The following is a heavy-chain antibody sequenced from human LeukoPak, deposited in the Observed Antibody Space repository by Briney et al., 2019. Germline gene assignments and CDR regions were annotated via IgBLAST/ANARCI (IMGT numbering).Heavy chain of an antibody. V-gene: IGHV4-34*01. CDR1: GGSFSGYH. D-gene: IGHD5-18*01. J-gene: IGHJ4*02. CDR2: INHSGST. Sequence: PSETLSLTCAVYGGSFSGYHWSWIRQPPGKGLEWIGEINHSGSTNYNPSLKSRVTISVDTSKNQFSLKLSSVTAADTAVYYCARGRGYSYPDYWGQGTLVTVSS. CDR3: ARGRGYSYPDY.